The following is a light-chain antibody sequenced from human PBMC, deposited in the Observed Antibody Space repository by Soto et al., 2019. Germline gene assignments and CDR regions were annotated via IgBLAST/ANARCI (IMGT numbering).Light chain of an antibody. V-gene: IGKV1-5*01. Sequence: DIQMTQSPSTLSASVGDRVPITCRASQSISSWLAWYQKKPGKAPKILIYDASSLESGVPSRFSGSGSGTEFNLTISRLQPDDFATYYCQQYNSYSWTGGQGTKWEIK. CDR1: QSISSW. CDR2: DAS. J-gene: IGKJ1*01. CDR3: QQYNSYSWT.